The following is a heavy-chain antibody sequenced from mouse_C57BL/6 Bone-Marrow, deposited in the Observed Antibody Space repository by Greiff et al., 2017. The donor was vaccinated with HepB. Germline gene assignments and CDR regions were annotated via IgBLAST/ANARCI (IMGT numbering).Heavy chain of an antibody. Sequence: VQLKQPGAELVRPGTSVKLSCKASGYTFTSYWMHWVKQRPGQGLEWIGVIDPSDSYTNYNQKFKGKATLTVDTSSSTAYMQLSSLTSEDSAVYYCARGGFYDGYYLAWFAYWGQGTLVTVSA. V-gene: IGHV1-59*01. CDR3: ARGGFYDGYYLAWFAY. D-gene: IGHD2-3*01. CDR1: GYTFTSYW. CDR2: IDPSDSYT. J-gene: IGHJ3*01.